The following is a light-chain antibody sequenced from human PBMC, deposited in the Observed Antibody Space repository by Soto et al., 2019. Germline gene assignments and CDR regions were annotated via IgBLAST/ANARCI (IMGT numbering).Light chain of an antibody. CDR1: SSNIGAGYD. CDR3: QSYDTRLRGSV. Sequence: QSVLTQPPSVSGAPGQRVTISCTGSSSNIGAGYDVHWYQQVPGTAPKLLMYSNTNRPSGVPDRFSGSKSATSASLAITGXXAEDXAXXXCQSYDTRLRGSVFGGGTKLTVL. V-gene: IGLV1-40*01. J-gene: IGLJ2*01. CDR2: SNT.